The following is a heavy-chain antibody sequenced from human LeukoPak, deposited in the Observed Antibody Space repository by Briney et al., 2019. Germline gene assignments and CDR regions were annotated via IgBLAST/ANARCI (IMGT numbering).Heavy chain of an antibody. CDR2: IYYSGST. D-gene: IGHD2-2*01. V-gene: IGHV4-39*07. Sequence: SETLSLTCTVSGGSISSSRYYWGWIRQPPGKGLVCIGSIYYSGSTYYNPSLKSRVTISVDTSKNQFSLRLSSVTAADTAVYYCARWGTYASTSNWFDPWGQGTLVTVSS. CDR1: GGSISSSRYY. CDR3: ARWGTYASTSNWFDP. J-gene: IGHJ5*02.